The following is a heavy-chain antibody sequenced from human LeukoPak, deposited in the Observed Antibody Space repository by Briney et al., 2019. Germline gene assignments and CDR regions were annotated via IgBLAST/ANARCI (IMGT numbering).Heavy chain of an antibody. CDR3: ARLYSGSYTFDY. CDR2: IDPSDSYT. V-gene: IGHV5-10-1*01. CDR1: GYSFTNYW. J-gene: IGHJ4*02. Sequence: GESLKISCKGSGYSFTNYWIGWVRQMPGKGLEWMGRIDPSDSYTKYSPSSQGHVTISTDNSISTAYLQWSSLKASDTAMYYCARLYSGSYTFDYWGQGTLVTVSS. D-gene: IGHD1-26*01.